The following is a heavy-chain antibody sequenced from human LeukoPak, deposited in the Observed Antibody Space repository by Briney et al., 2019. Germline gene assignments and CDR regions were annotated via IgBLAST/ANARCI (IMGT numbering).Heavy chain of an antibody. J-gene: IGHJ4*02. CDR2: ISPSDGTT. Sequence: GASVKVSCKVSGYTFTSNFMHWVRQAPGQGLEWMGIISPSDGTTSYAQRFQGRVTMTRDMSTSTVFMELITLRSEDTAIYYCARDQRGSSSWESYFDYWGQGTLVTVSS. D-gene: IGHD6-13*01. CDR3: ARDQRGSSSWESYFDY. V-gene: IGHV1-46*01. CDR1: GYTFTSNF.